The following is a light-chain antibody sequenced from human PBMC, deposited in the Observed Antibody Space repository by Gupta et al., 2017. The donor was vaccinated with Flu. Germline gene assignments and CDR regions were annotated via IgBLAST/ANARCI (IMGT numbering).Light chain of an antibody. CDR2: GNS. CDR1: SSDIGAGYD. Sequence: QSVLPRPPSLSGAPGPRVTISCTGSSSDIGAGYDVHWYQQLPGTAPKLLIYGNSNRHSGVPDRFSGSKSGTSASLAITGLQAEDEADYYCQSYDSSRSGFVVFGGGTKLTVL. J-gene: IGLJ2*01. CDR3: QSYDSSRSGFVV. V-gene: IGLV1-40*01.